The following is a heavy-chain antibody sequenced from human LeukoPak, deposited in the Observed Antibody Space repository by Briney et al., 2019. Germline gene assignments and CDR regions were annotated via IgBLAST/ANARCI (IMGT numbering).Heavy chain of an antibody. D-gene: IGHD4-17*01. CDR1: GFTFSSYW. V-gene: IGHV3-7*01. CDR2: IKQDGSEK. J-gene: IGHJ4*02. Sequence: GGSLRLSCAASGFTFSSYWMSWVRQAPGKGLEWVANIKQDGSEKYYVYSVKGRFTISRDNAKNSLYLQMNSMRAEDTAVYSCARDGDYFGFDYWGQGTLVTASS. CDR3: ARDGDYFGFDY.